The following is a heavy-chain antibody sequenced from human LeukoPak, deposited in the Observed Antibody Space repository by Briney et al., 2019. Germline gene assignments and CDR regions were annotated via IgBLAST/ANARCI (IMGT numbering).Heavy chain of an antibody. CDR1: GYSISSGNY. J-gene: IGHJ4*02. Sequence: SETPSLTCSVSGYSISSGNYWGWIRLPPGKGLQWIGSIYHSGSTYYNPSLKSRVTISVDTSKDQFSLKLSSVTAADTAVYYCAKGYCRGNSCYDDRGAFDYWGQGTLVTVSS. V-gene: IGHV4-38-2*02. D-gene: IGHD2-2*01. CDR3: AKGYCRGNSCYDDRGAFDY. CDR2: IYHSGST.